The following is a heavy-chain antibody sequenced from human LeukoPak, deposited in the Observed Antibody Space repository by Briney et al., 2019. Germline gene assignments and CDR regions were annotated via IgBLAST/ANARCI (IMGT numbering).Heavy chain of an antibody. J-gene: IGHJ4*02. CDR2: ISWNSGSI. CDR3: AKGPRYQLHYPGGFDY. V-gene: IGHV3-9*01. Sequence: GGSLRLSCAASGFTFDDYAMHWVRQAPGKGLEWVSGISWNSGSIGYADSVKGRFTISRDNAKNSLYLQMSSLRAEDTALYYCAKGPRYQLHYPGGFDYWGQGTLVTVSS. D-gene: IGHD2-2*01. CDR1: GFTFDDYA.